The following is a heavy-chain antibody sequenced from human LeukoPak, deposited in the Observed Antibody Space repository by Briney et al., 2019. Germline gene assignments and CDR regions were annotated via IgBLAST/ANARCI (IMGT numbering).Heavy chain of an antibody. CDR1: GYTFTGYY. Sequence: ASVKVSCKASGYTFTGYYMHWVRQAPGQGLEWMGWINPNSGGTNYAQKFQGRVTMTRDTSISTAYMELSRLRSDDTAVYYCARANSRNMVRENWFDPWGQGTLVTVSS. J-gene: IGHJ5*02. CDR3: ARANSRNMVRENWFDP. D-gene: IGHD3-10*01. CDR2: INPNSGGT. V-gene: IGHV1-2*02.